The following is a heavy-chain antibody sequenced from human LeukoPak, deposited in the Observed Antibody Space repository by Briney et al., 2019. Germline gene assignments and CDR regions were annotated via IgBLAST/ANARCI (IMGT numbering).Heavy chain of an antibody. CDR3: ASISSTSFNPFDY. J-gene: IGHJ4*02. Sequence: KPSETLSLTCAIYGGSFSGYYWSWIRQPPGKGLEWIGEINHSGSTNYNPSLKSRVTISVDTSKNQFSLKLSSVTAADTAVYYCASISSTSFNPFDYWGQGTLVTVSS. V-gene: IGHV4-34*01. D-gene: IGHD2-2*01. CDR2: INHSGST. CDR1: GGSFSGYY.